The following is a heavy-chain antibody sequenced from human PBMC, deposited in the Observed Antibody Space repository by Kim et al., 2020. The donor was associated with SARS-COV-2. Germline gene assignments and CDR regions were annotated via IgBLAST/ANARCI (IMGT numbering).Heavy chain of an antibody. J-gene: IGHJ4*02. D-gene: IGHD2-15*01. Sequence: WIGYSSSRGRTNYNPSLRSRVTISVERSKSQFSLKLSSVTAADTAVYYCARRGLGYCSGGSCYSGFDYWGQGTLVTVSS. CDR3: ARRGLGYCSGGSCYSGFDY. V-gene: IGHV4-59*08. CDR2: SSSRGRT.